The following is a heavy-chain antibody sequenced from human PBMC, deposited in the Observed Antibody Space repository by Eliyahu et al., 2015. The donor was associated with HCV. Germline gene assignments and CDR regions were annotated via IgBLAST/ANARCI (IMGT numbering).Heavy chain of an antibody. CDR2: INPNSGGT. CDR1: GYTFTGYY. D-gene: IGHD6-13*01. J-gene: IGHJ6*02. CDR3: ARVYKEDSSSWSGRSPYYGMDV. V-gene: IGHV1-2*02. Sequence: QVQLVQSGAEVKKPGASVKVSCKASGYTFTGYYMHWVRQAPGQGLEWMGWINPNSGGTNYAQKFQGRVTMTRDTSISTAYMELSRLRSDDTAVYYCARVYKEDSSSWSGRSPYYGMDVWGQGTTVTVSS.